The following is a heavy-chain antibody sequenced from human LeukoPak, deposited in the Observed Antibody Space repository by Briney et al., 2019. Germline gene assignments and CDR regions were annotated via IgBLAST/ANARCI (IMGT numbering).Heavy chain of an antibody. Sequence: ASLKLSCKASGYTFTGYYMHCVPQTPGQRLERMVWINPNSGATNYAQKFQGRVTMTRDQSISTAYMEVSRVRSDDAAVYYCARGAVVVAATPGVYYYYYYMDVWGKGTTVTISS. CDR2: INPNSGAT. J-gene: IGHJ6*03. CDR3: ARGAVVVAATPGVYYYYYYMDV. D-gene: IGHD2-15*01. V-gene: IGHV1-2*02. CDR1: GYTFTGYY.